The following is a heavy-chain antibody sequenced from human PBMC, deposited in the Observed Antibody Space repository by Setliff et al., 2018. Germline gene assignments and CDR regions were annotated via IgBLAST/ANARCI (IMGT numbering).Heavy chain of an antibody. V-gene: IGHV2-5*02. CDR1: GFSLSTRGVG. D-gene: IGHD3-3*01. CDR2: IYLDDDK. J-gene: IGHJ4*02. CDR3: SRGITIFGVVIANAFDY. Sequence: SGPTLVNPTPPLTLTCTFSGFSLSTRGVGVGWIRQPPGKALEWLALIYLDDDKRYSPSLKSRLTITKDTSKNQVVLTMTNMDPVDTAKYYCSRGITIFGVVIANAFDYWGQGTLVTVSS.